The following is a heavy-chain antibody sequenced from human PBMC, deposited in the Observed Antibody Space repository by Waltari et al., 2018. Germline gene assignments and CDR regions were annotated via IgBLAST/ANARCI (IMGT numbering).Heavy chain of an antibody. D-gene: IGHD6-13*01. Sequence: QAQLVESGGGVVHPGRSLGLSVAASGFTFSSDVMHWVRQAPGKGLEWVAVITYDGRNQFYADFVKGRFTISRDNSKNTLYLQINSLRAEDAAVYYCAGSHSREYYYMDVWGKGTTVTVSS. CDR2: ITYDGRNQ. V-gene: IGHV3-30*04. CDR1: GFTFSSDV. J-gene: IGHJ6*03. CDR3: AGSHSREYYYMDV.